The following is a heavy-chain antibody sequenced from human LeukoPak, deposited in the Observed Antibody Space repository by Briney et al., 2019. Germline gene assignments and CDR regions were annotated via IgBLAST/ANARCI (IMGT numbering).Heavy chain of an antibody. CDR3: AKGYSSGWAYPIDY. CDR2: IWYDGSNK. J-gene: IGHJ4*02. Sequence: PGRSLRLSCAASGFTFSNYGFHWVRQAPGKGLEWVAVIWYDGSNKYYADSVKGRFNISRDNSKNTLYLQMNGLRAEDTAVYYCAKGYSSGWAYPIDYWGQGTLVTVSS. CDR1: GFTFSNYG. V-gene: IGHV3-33*03. D-gene: IGHD6-19*01.